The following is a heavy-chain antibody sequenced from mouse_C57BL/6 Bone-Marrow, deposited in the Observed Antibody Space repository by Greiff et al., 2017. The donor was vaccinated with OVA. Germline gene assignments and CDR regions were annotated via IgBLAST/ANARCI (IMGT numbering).Heavy chain of an antibody. J-gene: IGHJ2*01. CDR1: GYTFTSYG. D-gene: IGHD1-1*01. V-gene: IGHV1-81*01. CDR3: ARADYYGSSYVGKTFDY. CDR2: IYPRSGNT. Sequence: QVQLQQSGAELARPGASVKLSCKASGYTFTSYGISWVKQRTGQGLEWIGEIYPRSGNTYYNETFKGKATLTADKSSSTAYMELRSLTSEDSAVYCCARADYYGSSYVGKTFDYWGQGTTLTGSS.